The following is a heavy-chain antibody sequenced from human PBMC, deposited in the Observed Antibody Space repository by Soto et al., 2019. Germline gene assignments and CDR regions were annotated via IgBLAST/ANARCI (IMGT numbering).Heavy chain of an antibody. J-gene: IGHJ5*02. Sequence: QVKLVQSGAEEKKPGASVKVSCKASGYTFTSYPMHWVRQAPGRRLEWMGWINTGNGNTRYSQKFQGRVTITRDTSASTAYMQLSSLRSEDTAVYYCATDRGGYCSGGSCDEVWFDPWGQGTLVTVSS. CDR1: GYTFTSYP. V-gene: IGHV1-3*05. CDR3: ATDRGGYCSGGSCDEVWFDP. D-gene: IGHD2-15*01. CDR2: INTGNGNT.